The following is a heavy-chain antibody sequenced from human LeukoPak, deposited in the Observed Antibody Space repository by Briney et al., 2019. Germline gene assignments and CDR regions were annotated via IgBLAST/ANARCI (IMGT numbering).Heavy chain of an antibody. V-gene: IGHV3-21*01. CDR2: ISSSSSYI. J-gene: IGHJ3*02. CDR3: ARDWYYDSSGYYIFGEDAFDI. CDR1: GFTFSSYS. Sequence: SGGSLRLSCAASGFTFSSYSTNWVRQAPGKGLEWVSSISSSSSYIYYADSVKGRFTIYRDNAKNSLYLQMNSLRAEDTAVYYCARDWYYDSSGYYIFGEDAFDIWGQGTMVTVSS. D-gene: IGHD3-22*01.